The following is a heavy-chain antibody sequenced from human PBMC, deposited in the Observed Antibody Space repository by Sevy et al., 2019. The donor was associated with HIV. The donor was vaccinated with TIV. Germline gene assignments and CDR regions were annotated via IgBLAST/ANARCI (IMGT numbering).Heavy chain of an antibody. V-gene: IGHV3-23*01. D-gene: IGHD2-15*01. CDR1: GFPFSNYA. J-gene: IGHJ6*02. Sequence: GGSLRLSCAASGFPFSNYAMSWIRQAPGKGLEWVSTLIGGGSRTYYADSVTGRFTISRDNSKNILYLQMNSLGADETAIYYCAKRRVQSGLSGGGANYGWDVCGHGTTVTVSS. CDR2: LIGGGSRT. CDR3: AKRRVQSGLSGGGANYGWDV.